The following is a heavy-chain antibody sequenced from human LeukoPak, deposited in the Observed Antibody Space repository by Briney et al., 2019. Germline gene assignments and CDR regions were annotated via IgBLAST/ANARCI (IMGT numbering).Heavy chain of an antibody. V-gene: IGHV1-2*04. CDR1: GYTFTGYY. CDR3: ARGGGNTVPYYPSYYFDY. CDR2: INPNSGGT. J-gene: IGHJ4*02. Sequence: ASVKVSCKASGYTFTGYYMHWVRQAPGQGLEWMGWINPNSGGTNYAQKFQGWVTMTRDTSISTAYMELSRLRSDDTAVYYCARGGGNTVPYYPSYYFDYGGQETLFTVS. D-gene: IGHD3-16*01.